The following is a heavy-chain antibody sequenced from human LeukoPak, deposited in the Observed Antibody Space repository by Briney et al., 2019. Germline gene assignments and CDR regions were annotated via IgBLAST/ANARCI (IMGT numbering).Heavy chain of an antibody. V-gene: IGHV3-48*03. D-gene: IGHD2-15*01. J-gene: IGHJ4*02. Sequence: GGSLRLSCAASGFTFSSYEMNWVRQAPGKGLEWVSYISSSGSTIYYADSVKGRFTISRDNAKNSLYLQMNSLRAEDTAVYYCARSKTSGYEDYFDYWGQGTLVTVSS. CDR3: ARSKTSGYEDYFDY. CDR1: GFTFSSYE. CDR2: ISSSGSTI.